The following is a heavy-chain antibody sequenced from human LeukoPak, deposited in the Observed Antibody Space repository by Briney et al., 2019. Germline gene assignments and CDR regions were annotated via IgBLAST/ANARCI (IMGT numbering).Heavy chain of an antibody. D-gene: IGHD5-24*01. CDR2: AQYNEIYT. CDR1: GFTFVTYG. Sequence: GGSLRLSCATSGFTFVTYGMHWVRQAPGRSLEWVAFAQYNEIYTYYADSVRGRFTVSRDNSKKTLYLQMDSLRPEDTAIYYCAKDATERWLQIRGGLDHWGQGTLVTVSS. V-gene: IGHV3-30*02. J-gene: IGHJ4*02. CDR3: AKDATERWLQIRGGLDH.